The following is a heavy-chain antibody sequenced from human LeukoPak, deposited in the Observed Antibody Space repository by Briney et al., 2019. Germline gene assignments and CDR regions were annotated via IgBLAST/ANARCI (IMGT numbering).Heavy chain of an antibody. CDR2: ISSSSSYI. Sequence: GGSLRLSCAASGFTFSSYSMNWVRQAPGKGLKWVSSISSSSSYIYYADSVKGRFTISRDNAKNSLYLQMNSLRAEDTAVYYCARDGSGYYDFWSGPDDAFDIWGQGTMVTVSS. J-gene: IGHJ3*02. CDR3: ARDGSGYYDFWSGPDDAFDI. CDR1: GFTFSSYS. V-gene: IGHV3-21*01. D-gene: IGHD3-3*01.